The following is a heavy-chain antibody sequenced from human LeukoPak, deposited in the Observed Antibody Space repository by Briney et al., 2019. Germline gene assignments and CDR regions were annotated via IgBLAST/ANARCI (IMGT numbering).Heavy chain of an antibody. J-gene: IGHJ1*01. CDR2: INHSGST. CDR3: ASLKPYCGGDCYSLEYFQH. V-gene: IGHV4-34*01. D-gene: IGHD2-21*02. CDR1: GDSISSYY. Sequence: SETLSLTCTVSGDSISSYYWSWIRQPPGKGLEWIGEINHSGSTNYNPSLKSRVTISVDTSKNQFSLKLSSVTAADTAVYYCASLKPYCGGDCYSLEYFQHWGQGTLVTVSS.